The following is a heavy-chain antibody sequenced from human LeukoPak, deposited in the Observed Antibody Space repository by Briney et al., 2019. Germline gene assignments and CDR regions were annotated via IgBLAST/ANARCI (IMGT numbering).Heavy chain of an antibody. CDR3: ATYYDILTGYLDY. CDR1: GYTFTGYY. V-gene: IGHV1-2*02. Sequence: GASVEVSCKASGYTFTGYYMHWVRQAPGQGLEWMGWINPNSGGTNYAQKFQGRVTMTRDTSISTAYMELSRLRSDDTAVYYCATYYDILTGYLDYWGQGTLVTVSS. CDR2: INPNSGGT. D-gene: IGHD3-9*01. J-gene: IGHJ4*02.